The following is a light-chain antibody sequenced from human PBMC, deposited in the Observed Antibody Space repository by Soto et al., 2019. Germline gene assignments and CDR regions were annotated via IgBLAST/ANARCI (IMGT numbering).Light chain of an antibody. Sequence: VLTQPPSVSGAPGQRVTISCTGSSSNIGAGYDVHWYQQLPGTAPKLLIYGNSNRPSGVPDRFSGSKSGTSASLAITGLQAEDEADYYCQSYDSSLSGWVFGGGTKLTVL. CDR3: QSYDSSLSGWV. CDR1: SSNIGAGYD. V-gene: IGLV1-40*01. CDR2: GNS. J-gene: IGLJ3*02.